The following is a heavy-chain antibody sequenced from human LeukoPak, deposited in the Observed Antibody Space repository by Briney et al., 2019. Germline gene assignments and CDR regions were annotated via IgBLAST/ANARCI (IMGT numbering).Heavy chain of an antibody. CDR1: GFTFSSY. CDR3: ARMARQWLVGDY. Sequence: GGSLRLSCAASGFTFSSYWVRQAPGKGLEWVANIKQDGSEKYYVDSVKGRFTISRDNAKNSLYLQMNSLRAEDTAVYYCARMARQWLVGDYWGQGTLVTVSS. CDR2: IKQDGSEK. V-gene: IGHV3-7*01. J-gene: IGHJ4*02. D-gene: IGHD6-19*01.